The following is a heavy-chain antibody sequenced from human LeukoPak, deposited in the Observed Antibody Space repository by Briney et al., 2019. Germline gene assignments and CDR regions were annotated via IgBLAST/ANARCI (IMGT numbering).Heavy chain of an antibody. CDR2: IRSKANSYAT. CDR3: TTIAVAGHYYYMDV. V-gene: IGHV3-73*01. Sequence: GGSLRLSCAASGFTFSGSAMHWVRQASGKGLEWVARIRSKANSYATSYAASVKGRFTISRDDSKNTAYLQMNSLKTEDTAVYYCTTIAVAGHYYYMDVWGKGTTVTISS. D-gene: IGHD6-19*01. J-gene: IGHJ6*03. CDR1: GFTFSGSA.